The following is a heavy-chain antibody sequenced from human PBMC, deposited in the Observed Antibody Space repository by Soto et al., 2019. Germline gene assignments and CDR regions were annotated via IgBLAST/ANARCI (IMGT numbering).Heavy chain of an antibody. J-gene: IGHJ4*02. D-gene: IGHD6-13*01. V-gene: IGHV4-4*08. Sequence: PSETLSLTCTVSGGSISSYYWSWIRQPPGKGLEWIASIPNSASINANPSLKSRVTISVDTSKNQFSLRLTSVPAMDTAVYYCARVGGVPSSSPGLAYWGKGIVVTVSS. CDR1: GGSISSYY. CDR3: ARVGGVPSSSPGLAY. CDR2: IPNSASI.